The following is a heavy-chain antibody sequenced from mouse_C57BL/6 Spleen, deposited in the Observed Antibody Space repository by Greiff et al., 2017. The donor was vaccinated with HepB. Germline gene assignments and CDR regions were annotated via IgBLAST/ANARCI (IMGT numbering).Heavy chain of an antibody. J-gene: IGHJ2*01. Sequence: EVQLVESGGGLVKPGGSLKLSCAASGFTFSDYGMHWVRQAPEKGLEWVAYISSGSSTIYSADTVKGRFTISRDNAKNTLLLQMTSLRSEDTAMYYCARGWDYFDYWGQGTTLTVSS. CDR1: GFTFSDYG. CDR2: ISSGSSTI. CDR3: ARGWDYFDY. D-gene: IGHD1-1*02. V-gene: IGHV5-17*01.